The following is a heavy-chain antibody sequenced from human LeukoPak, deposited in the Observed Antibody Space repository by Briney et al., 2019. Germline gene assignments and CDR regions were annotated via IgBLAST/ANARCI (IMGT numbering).Heavy chain of an antibody. D-gene: IGHD2-21*02. CDR2: TYYTGTT. J-gene: IGHJ4*02. Sequence: SETLSLTCTVSGGSITSYYWSWIRQSPGKGLEWIGYTYYTGTTNYNPSLKSRVTISVDTSKTQFSLKLSSVTAADTAVYYCARHAPFCGRDCYSIPHFDYWGQGTLVTVSS. CDR1: GGSITSYY. V-gene: IGHV4-59*08. CDR3: ARHAPFCGRDCYSIPHFDY.